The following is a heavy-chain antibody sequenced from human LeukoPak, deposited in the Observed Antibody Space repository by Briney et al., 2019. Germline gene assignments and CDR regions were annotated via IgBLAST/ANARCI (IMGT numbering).Heavy chain of an antibody. D-gene: IGHD3-10*01. CDR2: ISGSGGST. CDR1: GFTFSSYA. J-gene: IGHJ6*03. V-gene: IGHV3-23*01. CDR3: AKAGFGSGPSYYYYMDV. Sequence: PGGSLRLSCAASGFTFSSYAMSWVRQAPGKGLEWVSAISGSGGSTYYADSVKGRFTISRGNSKNTLYLQMNSLRAEDTAVYYCAKAGFGSGPSYYYYMDVWGKGTTVTVSS.